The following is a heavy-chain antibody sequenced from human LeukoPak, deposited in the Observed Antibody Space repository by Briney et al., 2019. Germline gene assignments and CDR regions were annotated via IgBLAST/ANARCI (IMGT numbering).Heavy chain of an antibody. CDR2: ISGSGGST. J-gene: IGHJ4*02. CDR1: GFTFSSYA. D-gene: IGHD3-22*01. Sequence: GGSLRLSCAASGFTFSSYAMSWVRQAPGKGLEWVSAISGSGGSTYYADSVKGRFTISRDNSKNTLYLQMNSLRAEDTAVYYRAKANYCDMSFPFDYWGQGTLVTVSS. CDR3: AKANYCDMSFPFDY. V-gene: IGHV3-23*01.